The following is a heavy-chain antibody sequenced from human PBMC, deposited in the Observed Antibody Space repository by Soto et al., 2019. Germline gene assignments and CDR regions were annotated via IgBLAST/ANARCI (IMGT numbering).Heavy chain of an antibody. D-gene: IGHD2-15*01. V-gene: IGHV4-30-4*01. CDR1: GGSISSGDNY. J-gene: IGHJ4*02. Sequence: QVQLQESGPGLVKPSQTLSLTCTVSGGSISSGDNYWNWIRQPPGKGLEWIGNIYYSGTTYYNPSLKSRVTISVASSKNQFFLKLSSVTAADTAVYYCASRGTTTYCSGGSCYARGFDYWGQGTLVTVSS. CDR3: ASRGTTTYCSGGSCYARGFDY. CDR2: IYYSGTT.